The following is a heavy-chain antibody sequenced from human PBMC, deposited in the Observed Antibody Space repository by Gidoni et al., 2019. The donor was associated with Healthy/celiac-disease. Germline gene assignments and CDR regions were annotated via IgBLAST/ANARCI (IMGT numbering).Heavy chain of an antibody. Sequence: QVQLQESGPGLVKPSETLSLTCTVSGGSLSSYYWSWIRQPPGKGLEWIGYIYYRGSTNYNPSLKSRVTISVDTSKNQFSLKLSSVTAADTAVYYCAREGYYDSSGWCYFDYWGQGTLVTVSS. CDR3: AREGYYDSSGWCYFDY. J-gene: IGHJ4*02. D-gene: IGHD3-22*01. CDR1: GGSLSSYY. V-gene: IGHV4-59*01. CDR2: IYYRGST.